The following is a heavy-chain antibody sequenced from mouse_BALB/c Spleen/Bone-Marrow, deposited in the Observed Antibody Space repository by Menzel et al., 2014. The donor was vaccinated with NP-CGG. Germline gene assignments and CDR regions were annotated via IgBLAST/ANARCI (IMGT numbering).Heavy chain of an antibody. J-gene: IGHJ3*01. D-gene: IGHD2-4*01. Sequence: EVQGVESGGGLVKSGGSLKLSCAASGFSFNSYGMSWVRQTPEKRLEWVATISGGGSYTFYPDSVKGRFTISRDNAKNNLYLQLSSLRSEDTALYYCARHAYYDQTEVSFVYWGQGTRVTVSA. CDR2: ISGGGSYT. V-gene: IGHV5-9-2*01. CDR3: ARHAYYDQTEVSFVY. CDR1: GFSFNSYG.